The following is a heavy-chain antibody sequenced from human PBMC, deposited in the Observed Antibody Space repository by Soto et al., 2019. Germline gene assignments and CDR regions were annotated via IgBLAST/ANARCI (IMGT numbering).Heavy chain of an antibody. CDR3: ARDPAP. J-gene: IGHJ5*02. V-gene: IGHV4-59*11. CDR1: GGSISNHY. CDR2: IYYTGRT. Sequence: SETLSLTCTVSGGSISNHYWTWIRQPPGKGLEWIGYIYYTGRTNYNPSLKSRVAISVDTSKNQFSLKLNSVTAADTAVYYCARDPAPWGQGTLVTVSS.